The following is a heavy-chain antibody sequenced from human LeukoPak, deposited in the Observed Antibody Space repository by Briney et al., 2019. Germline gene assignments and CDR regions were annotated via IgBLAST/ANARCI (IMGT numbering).Heavy chain of an antibody. J-gene: IGHJ4*02. Sequence: GGSLRLSCAASGFTFSSYGMHWVRQAPGKGLEWVAVISYDGSNKYYADSVKGRFTISRDNSKNTLYLQMNSLRAEDTAVYYCARNNYFFDYWGQGTLVTVSS. CDR2: ISYDGSNK. V-gene: IGHV3-30*03. CDR1: GFTFSSYG. CDR3: ARNNYFFDY. D-gene: IGHD2/OR15-2a*01.